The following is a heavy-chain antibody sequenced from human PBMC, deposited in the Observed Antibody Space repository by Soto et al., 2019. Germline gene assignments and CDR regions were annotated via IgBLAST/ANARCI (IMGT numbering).Heavy chain of an antibody. V-gene: IGHV3-23*01. Sequence: EVQLLESGGGLVQPGGSLRVSCEASGFTFSSYDMNWVRQAPGKGLEWVSGISGSGGTTHYADSVKGRFTISRDNSRNTLYLQRSSLRVDDTAVYYCAKGAGSDSGRYWGQGTLVTVSS. CDR1: GFTFSSYD. CDR2: ISGSGGTT. D-gene: IGHD3-10*01. J-gene: IGHJ4*02. CDR3: AKGAGSDSGRY.